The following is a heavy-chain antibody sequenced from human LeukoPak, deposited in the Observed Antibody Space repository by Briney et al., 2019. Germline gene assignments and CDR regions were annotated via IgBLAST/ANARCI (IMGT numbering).Heavy chain of an antibody. J-gene: IGHJ4*02. V-gene: IGHV3-64*02. CDR2: ISSHGGTT. D-gene: IGHD5-24*01. CDR3: ARGEKDGYNNYYYDY. CDR1: GFTFISHP. Sequence: GGSLRLSCAASGFTFISHPMHWVRQSPGKGLEYVSGISSHGGTTYHADSVKGRFSISRDNGKQTLYLQMGSLRSEDTAVYYCARGEKDGYNNYYYDYWGQGTLVTVSS.